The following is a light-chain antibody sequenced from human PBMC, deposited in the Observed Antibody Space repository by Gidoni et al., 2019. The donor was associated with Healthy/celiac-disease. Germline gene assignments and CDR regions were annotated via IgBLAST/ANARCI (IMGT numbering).Light chain of an antibody. V-gene: IGKV3-15*01. J-gene: IGKJ1*01. CDR3: QQYHNWWT. CDR1: QGVSSN. Sequence: EIVMTQSPATLSVSPGESATLSCRASQGVSSNLAWYQQKPGQGPRLLISGASTRATGIPARFSGSGSGTEFTLTISSLQSEDSAVYYCQQYHNWWTFGQGTKVEIK. CDR2: GAS.